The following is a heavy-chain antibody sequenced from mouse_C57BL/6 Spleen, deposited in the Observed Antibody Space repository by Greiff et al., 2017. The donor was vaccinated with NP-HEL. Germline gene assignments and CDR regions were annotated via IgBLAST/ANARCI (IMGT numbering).Heavy chain of an antibody. V-gene: IGHV1-50*01. CDR3: ARQLGLDY. Sequence: VQLQQSGAELVKPGASVKLSCKASGYTFTSYWMQWVKQRPGQGLEWIGEIDPSDSYTNYNQKFKGKATLTVDTSSSTAYMQLSSLTSEDSAVYYCARQLGLDYWGQGTTLTVSS. D-gene: IGHD4-1*02. CDR2: IDPSDSYT. CDR1: GYTFTSYW. J-gene: IGHJ2*01.